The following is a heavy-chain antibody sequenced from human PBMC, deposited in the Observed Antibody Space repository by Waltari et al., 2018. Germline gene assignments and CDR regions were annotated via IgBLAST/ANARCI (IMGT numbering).Heavy chain of an antibody. CDR2: IDHTGTT. Sequence: QVQLQESGPGLVKPSQTLSLTCTVSDGFITSGDYDWRWIRQAPGKGPEWIANIDHTGTTHYNPSLKRRLSVSIDVSKNQFSLGLTSVTAADTAVYYCGRTFLETPGWFDTWGQGTLVTVSS. CDR3: GRTFLETPGWFDT. J-gene: IGHJ5*02. D-gene: IGHD1-1*01. CDR1: DGFITSGDYD. V-gene: IGHV4-30-4*08.